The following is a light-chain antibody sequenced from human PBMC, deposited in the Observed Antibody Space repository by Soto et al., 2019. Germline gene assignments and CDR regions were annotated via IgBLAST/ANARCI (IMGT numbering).Light chain of an antibody. CDR1: SRDVGGYNY. CDR3: SSYTSSSIDYV. CDR2: EVS. Sequence: QSALTQPASVSGSPGQSITISCTGTSRDVGGYNYVSWYQPHPGKAPKLMIYEVSNRPSGVSNRFSGSKSGNTASLTISGLQAEDEADYYCSSYTSSSIDYVFGTGTKVTVL. J-gene: IGLJ1*01. V-gene: IGLV2-14*01.